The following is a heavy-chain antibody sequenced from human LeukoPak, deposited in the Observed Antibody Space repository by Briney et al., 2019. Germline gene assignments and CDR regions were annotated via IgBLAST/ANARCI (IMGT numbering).Heavy chain of an antibody. CDR3: AIHCSSTSCLSY. CDR1: RFTVSSNY. CDR2: IYSGGST. D-gene: IGHD2-2*01. V-gene: IGHV3-66*02. Sequence: GGSLRLSCAASRFTVSSNYMSWVRQAPGKGLEWVSVIYSGGSTYYADSVKGRFTISRDNSKNTLYLQMNSLRAEDTAVYYCAIHCSSTSCLSYWGQGTLVTVSS. J-gene: IGHJ4*02.